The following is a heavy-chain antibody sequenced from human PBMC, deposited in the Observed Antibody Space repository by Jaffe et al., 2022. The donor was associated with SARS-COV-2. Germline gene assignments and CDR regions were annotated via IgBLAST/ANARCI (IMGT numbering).Heavy chain of an antibody. Sequence: EVQLVESGGGPVKPGGSLRLSCAASGFTFSSFSMSWVRQAPGKGLEWVSSISSSSDYIYQADSVKGRFTISRDHAKDSLFLQMNSLRAEDTAVYYCARDTHHDSSGRYYGGVLFYFDDWGQGTLVTVSS. CDR3: ARDTHHDSSGRYYGGVLFYFDD. CDR2: ISSSSDYI. D-gene: IGHD3-22*01. CDR1: GFTFSSFS. V-gene: IGHV3-21*02. J-gene: IGHJ4*02.